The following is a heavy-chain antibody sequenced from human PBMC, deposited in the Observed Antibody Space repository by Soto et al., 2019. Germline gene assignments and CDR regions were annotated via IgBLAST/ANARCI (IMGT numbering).Heavy chain of an antibody. D-gene: IGHD6-19*01. J-gene: IGHJ4*02. V-gene: IGHV4-59*08. CDR3: ARHSSGWYFRFDY. Sequence: SETLSLTCTVSGGSISSYYWSWIRQPPGKGLEWIGYIYYSGSTNYNPSLKSRVTISVDTPKNQFSLKLSSVTAADTAVYYCARHSSGWYFRFDYWGQGTLVTVSS. CDR1: GGSISSYY. CDR2: IYYSGST.